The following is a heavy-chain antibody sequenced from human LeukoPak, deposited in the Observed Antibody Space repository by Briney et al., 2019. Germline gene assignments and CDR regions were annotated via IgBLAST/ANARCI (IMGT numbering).Heavy chain of an antibody. V-gene: IGHV3-30*02. J-gene: IGHJ4*02. CDR1: GFTFSGYG. CDR2: IRYDERNK. Sequence: PGGSPRLSCAASGFTFSGYGMHWVRQAPGKGLEWVTFIRYDERNKYYADSVKGRFTISRDNSKNTLYLQMNSLRSDDTAVYYCARDIGGSYYDYWGQGTLVTVSS. CDR3: ARDIGGSYYDY. D-gene: IGHD1-26*01.